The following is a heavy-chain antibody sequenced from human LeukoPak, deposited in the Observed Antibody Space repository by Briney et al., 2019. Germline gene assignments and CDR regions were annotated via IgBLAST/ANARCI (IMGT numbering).Heavy chain of an antibody. CDR3: ARGRGRVMSSGWADY. J-gene: IGHJ4*02. CDR1: GGTFSSYA. CDR2: IIPILGIA. V-gene: IGHV1-69*04. D-gene: IGHD6-19*01. Sequence: ASVKVSCKGSGGTFSSYAISWVRQAPGQGLEWMGRIIPILGIANYAQKFQGRVTITADKSTSTAYMELSSLRSEDTAVYYCARGRGRVMSSGWADYWGQGTLVTVSS.